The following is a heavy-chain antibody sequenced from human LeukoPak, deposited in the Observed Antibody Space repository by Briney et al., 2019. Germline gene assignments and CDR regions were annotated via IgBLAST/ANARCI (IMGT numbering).Heavy chain of an antibody. Sequence: GGSLRLSCAASGFTFSSYAMNWVRQAPGKGLEWVSGIGYTGDSTFYADSVKGRFTVTRDSSKNTLFLHMNSLRAEDAALYCCAKSPTVDAAFDIWGQGTMVTVSS. D-gene: IGHD1-26*01. CDR3: AKSPTVDAAFDI. V-gene: IGHV3-23*01. CDR2: IGYTGDST. CDR1: GFTFSSYA. J-gene: IGHJ3*02.